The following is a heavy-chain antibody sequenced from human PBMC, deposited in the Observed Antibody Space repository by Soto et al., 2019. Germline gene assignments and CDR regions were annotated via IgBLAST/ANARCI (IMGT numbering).Heavy chain of an antibody. CDR2: IYYSGST. D-gene: IGHD4-17*01. CDR1: GGSISSYY. J-gene: IGHJ4*02. V-gene: IGHV4-59*01. CDR3: ARGPYGDYEFSADY. Sequence: SETLSLTCTVSGGSISSYYWSWIRQPPGKGLEWIGYIYYSGSTNYNPSLKSRVTISVDTSKNQFSLKLSSVTAADTAVYYCARGPYGDYEFSADYWGQGTLVTVSS.